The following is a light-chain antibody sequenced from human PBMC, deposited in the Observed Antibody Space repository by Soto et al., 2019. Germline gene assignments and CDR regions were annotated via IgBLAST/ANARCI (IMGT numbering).Light chain of an antibody. Sequence: QSVLTQPPSASGAPGQRLTISCSGSTSNIGATTVNWYQHLPGTAPKLLVYDNDRRPSGVPDRFSGSKSGTSASLAISGLQSEDEADYYCVAWDDTLNGVVFGGRTKLTVL. J-gene: IGLJ3*02. V-gene: IGLV1-44*01. CDR1: TSNIGATT. CDR2: DND. CDR3: VAWDDTLNGVV.